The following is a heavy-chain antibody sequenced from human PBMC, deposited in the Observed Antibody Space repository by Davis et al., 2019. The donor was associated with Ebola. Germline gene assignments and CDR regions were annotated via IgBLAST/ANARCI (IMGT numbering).Heavy chain of an antibody. Sequence: SETLSLTCTVSGYSINRGFTWGWIRQPPGKGLEWIGSIYHSGITNYSPSLKSRVTISVDTSKNQFSLKLSSVTAADTAVYYCAREMTTVVFDAFDIWGQGTMVTVSS. J-gene: IGHJ3*02. D-gene: IGHD4-23*01. CDR2: IYHSGIT. CDR1: GYSINRGFT. CDR3: AREMTTVVFDAFDI. V-gene: IGHV4-38-2*02.